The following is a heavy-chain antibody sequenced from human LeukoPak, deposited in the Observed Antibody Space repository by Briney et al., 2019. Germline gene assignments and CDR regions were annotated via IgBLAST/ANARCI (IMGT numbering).Heavy chain of an antibody. V-gene: IGHV3-23*01. D-gene: IGHD5-12*01. CDR3: ARAEALRSLDV. CDR2: ISGSGGST. J-gene: IGHJ6*04. CDR1: GFTFSSYA. Sequence: GGSLRLSCAASGFTFSSYAMSWVRQAPGKGLEWVSAISGSGGSTYYADSVKGRFTISRDSAKNTLYLQMNSLRAEDTALYYYARAEALRSLDVWGKGTTVTVSS.